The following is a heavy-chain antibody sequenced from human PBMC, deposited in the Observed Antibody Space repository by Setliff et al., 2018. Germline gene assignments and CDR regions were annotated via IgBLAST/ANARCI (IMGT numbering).Heavy chain of an antibody. CDR2: FDHSGTT. D-gene: IGHD3-3*01. CDR3: RFWSGYHKNDY. J-gene: IGHJ4*02. Sequence: PSETLSLTCTVYGASFSNYYWGWVRQPPEERLEWIGEFDHSGTTKYNPSLKGRVTISVDTSKNQFSLRLTSVTAADTAVYYCRFWSGYHKNDYWAQGTVVTVSS. V-gene: IGHV4-34*01. CDR1: GASFSNYY.